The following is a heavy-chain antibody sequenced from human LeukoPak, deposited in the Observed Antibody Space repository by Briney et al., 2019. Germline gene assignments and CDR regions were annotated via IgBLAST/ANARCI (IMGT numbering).Heavy chain of an antibody. D-gene: IGHD6-13*01. Sequence: SETLSLTCTVSGGSISSGGYYWSWIRQHPGKGLEWIGYIYYSGSTYYNPSLKSRVTISVDTSKNQFSLKLSSVTAADTAVYYCASGAAAGRVDYWGQGTLVTVSS. CDR1: GGSISSGGYY. CDR2: IYYSGST. J-gene: IGHJ4*02. CDR3: ASGAAAGRVDY. V-gene: IGHV4-31*03.